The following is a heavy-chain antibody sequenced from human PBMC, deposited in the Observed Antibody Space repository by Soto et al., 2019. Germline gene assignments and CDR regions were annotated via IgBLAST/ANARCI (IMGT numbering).Heavy chain of an antibody. CDR3: ARGARGGNYFDY. D-gene: IGHD3-16*01. CDR1: GFTFSTYW. Sequence: EVQLVESGGGLVQPGGSLRLSCAASGFTFSTYWRHWVRQATGQGLVWVSRINRDGSITNYADSVKGRFTISRDNAKNTLYLQMNSLRADDTAVDYWARGARGGNYFDYWGQGTRVTVSS. CDR2: INRDGSIT. V-gene: IGHV3-74*01. J-gene: IGHJ4*02.